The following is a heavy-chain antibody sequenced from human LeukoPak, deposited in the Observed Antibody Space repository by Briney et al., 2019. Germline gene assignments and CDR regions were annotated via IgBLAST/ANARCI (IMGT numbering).Heavy chain of an antibody. Sequence: KPSETLSLTCTVSGGSISSSSYYWGWIRQPPGKGLEWIGEINHSGSTNYNPSLKSRVTISVDTSKNQFSLKLSSVTAADTAVYYCARKTRGCSGGSCYSRGGPHVRSWFDPWGQGTLVTVSS. V-gene: IGHV4-39*07. D-gene: IGHD2-15*01. CDR3: ARKTRGCSGGSCYSRGGPHVRSWFDP. J-gene: IGHJ5*02. CDR1: GGSISSSSYY. CDR2: INHSGST.